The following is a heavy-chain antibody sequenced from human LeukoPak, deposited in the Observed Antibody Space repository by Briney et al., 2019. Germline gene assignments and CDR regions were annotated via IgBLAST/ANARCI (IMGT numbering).Heavy chain of an antibody. CDR2: INHSGST. J-gene: IGHJ5*02. V-gene: IGHV4-34*01. CDR1: GGSFSGYY. D-gene: IGHD5-24*01. CDR3: AREGKRWPFTPRGFDP. Sequence: SETLSLTCAVYGGSFSGYYWSWIRQPPGKGLEWIGEINHSGSTNYNPSLKSRVTISVDTSKNQFSLKLSSVTAADTAVYYCAREGKRWPFTPRGFDPRGQGTLVTVSS.